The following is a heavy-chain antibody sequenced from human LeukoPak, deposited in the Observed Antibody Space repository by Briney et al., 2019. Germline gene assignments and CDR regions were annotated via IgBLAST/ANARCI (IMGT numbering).Heavy chain of an antibody. Sequence: GGSLRLSCAASGFNSGNYWMSWVRQAPGQRLEWLANIKQDGIETYYLDSVKGRFTISRDSARNSVYLQMNSLRADETAVYYCARDMYYYNSSAFYHYYYGMDVWGQGTTVTVSS. J-gene: IGHJ6*02. CDR1: GFNSGNYW. D-gene: IGHD3-22*01. CDR3: ARDMYYYNSSAFYHYYYGMDV. CDR2: IKQDGIET. V-gene: IGHV3-7*01.